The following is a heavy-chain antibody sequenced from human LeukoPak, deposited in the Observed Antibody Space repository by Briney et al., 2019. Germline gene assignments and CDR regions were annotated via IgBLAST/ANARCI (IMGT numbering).Heavy chain of an antibody. CDR1: GFSFSNSW. Sequence: PGGSLRLSCAASGFSFSNSWMHWVRQAPGKGLVWVSRINSDGTTTYYADSVKGRFTISRDNSKNTLYLQMNSLRAEDTAVYYCARGRGYCSDWGQGTLVTVSS. V-gene: IGHV3-74*01. CDR2: INSDGTTT. CDR3: ARGRGYCSD. J-gene: IGHJ4*02. D-gene: IGHD2-15*01.